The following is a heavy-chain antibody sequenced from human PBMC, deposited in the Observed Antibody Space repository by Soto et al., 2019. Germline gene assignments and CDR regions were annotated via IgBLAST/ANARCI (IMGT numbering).Heavy chain of an antibody. CDR1: GYSISSSGW. J-gene: IGHJ6*02. V-gene: IGHV4-28*01. Sequence: QVQLQESGPGLVKPSDTLALTCAVSGYSISSSGWWGWIRQPPGKGLEWIGYIYYSWSTYYNPSLKSRVTMSVVTSKNQHSLKLSSVTAVDTSVYYCARMGPLGIDVWGQGTTVTVSS. CDR2: IYYSWST. CDR3: ARMGPLGIDV.